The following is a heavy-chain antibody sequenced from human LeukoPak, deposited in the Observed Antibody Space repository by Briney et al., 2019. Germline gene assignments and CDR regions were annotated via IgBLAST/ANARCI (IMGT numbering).Heavy chain of an antibody. CDR1: GFTFSGSS. V-gene: IGHV3-73*01. J-gene: IGHJ4*02. CDR2: IRSKAHSYAT. Sequence: PGGSLRLSCAASGFTFSGSSMQWVRQAPGKGLEWVGRIRSKAHSYATAYAASVKGRFTISRDDSKNTAYLQMNSLKTEDTAVYYCTSRDWPWGQGTLVTVSS. D-gene: IGHD2-21*02. CDR3: TSRDWP.